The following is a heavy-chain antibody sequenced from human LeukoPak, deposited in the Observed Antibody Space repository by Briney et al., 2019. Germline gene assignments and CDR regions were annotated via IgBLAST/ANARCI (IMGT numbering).Heavy chain of an antibody. V-gene: IGHV1-69*05. CDR2: IIPIFGTA. J-gene: IGHJ6*03. CDR3: ARAPAGAGGSAPWSNYYYYYMDV. Sequence: ASVKVSRKASGGTFSSYAISWVRQAPGQGLEWMGGIIPIFGTANYAQKFQGRVTITTDESTSTAYMELSSLRSEDTAVYYCARAPAGAGGSAPWSNYYYYYMDVWGKGATVTVSS. CDR1: GGTFSSYA. D-gene: IGHD3-16*01.